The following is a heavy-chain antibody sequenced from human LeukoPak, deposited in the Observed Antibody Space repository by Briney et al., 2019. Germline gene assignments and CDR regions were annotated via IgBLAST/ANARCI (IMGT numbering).Heavy chain of an antibody. CDR3: ARSALVRGVLDY. J-gene: IGHJ4*02. Sequence: PGGSLRLSCAASGFTVSSNYMSWVRQAPGKGLEWVSVIYSGGSTFYADSVKDRFTISRDNSKNTVYLQMNSLRAEDTAVYYCARSALVRGVLDYWGQGTLVTVSS. D-gene: IGHD3-10*01. CDR1: GFTVSSNY. CDR2: IYSGGST. V-gene: IGHV3-66*01.